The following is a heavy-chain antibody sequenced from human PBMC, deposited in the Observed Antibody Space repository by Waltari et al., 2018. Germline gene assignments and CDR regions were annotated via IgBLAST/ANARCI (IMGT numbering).Heavy chain of an antibody. V-gene: IGHV4-38-2*01. Sequence: QVQLQESGPGLVKPSETLSLPCAVSRYSISSGYYWGWIRRPPGKGLAWVASIYHSGSAYDTPSRKSRRTISIATSKNQFSLKLSAVTAADTAVYYCARGANNYYYYYYMDVWGKGTTVTVSS. CDR2: IYHSGSA. CDR3: ARGANNYYYYYYMDV. CDR1: RYSISSGYY. J-gene: IGHJ6*03.